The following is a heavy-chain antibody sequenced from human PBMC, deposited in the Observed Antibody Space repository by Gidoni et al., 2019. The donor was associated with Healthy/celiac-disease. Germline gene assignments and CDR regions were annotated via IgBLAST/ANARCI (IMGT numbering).Heavy chain of an antibody. CDR2: IIPIFGTA. V-gene: IGHV1-69*01. D-gene: IGHD2-2*01. J-gene: IGHJ6*02. CDR3: ARALGVVPAATRSYYGMDV. Sequence: QVQLVQSGAEVKKPGSSVKVSCKASGGTFSSYALSWVRQAPGQGLEWMGGIIPIFGTANYAQKFQGRVTITADESTSTAYMELSSLRSEDTAVYYCARALGVVPAATRSYYGMDVWGQGTTVTVSS. CDR1: GGTFSSYA.